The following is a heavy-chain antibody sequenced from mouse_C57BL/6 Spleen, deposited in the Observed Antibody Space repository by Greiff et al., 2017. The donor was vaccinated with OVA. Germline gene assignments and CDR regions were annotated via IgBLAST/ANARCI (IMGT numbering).Heavy chain of an antibody. J-gene: IGHJ4*01. V-gene: IGHV3-6*01. D-gene: IGHD2-4*01. CDR2: ISYDGSN. Sequence: EVQLVESGPGLVKPSQSLSLTCSVTGYSITSGYYWNWIRQFPGNKLEWMGYISYDGSNNYNPSLKNRISITRDTSKNQFFLKLNSVTTEDTATYYWARVDYDGMDYWGQGTSVTVSS. CDR1: GYSITSGYY. CDR3: ARVDYDGMDY.